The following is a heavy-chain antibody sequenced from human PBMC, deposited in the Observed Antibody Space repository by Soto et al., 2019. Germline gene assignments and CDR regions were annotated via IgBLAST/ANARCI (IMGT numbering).Heavy chain of an antibody. CDR2: ISSNGGST. J-gene: IGHJ4*02. CDR1: GFTFSSYA. CDR3: ARDGGGYYFDY. D-gene: IGHD3-16*01. V-gene: IGHV3-64*01. Sequence: EVQLVESGGGLVQPGGSLRLSCAASGFTFSSYAMHWVRQAPGKGLEYVSAISSNGGSTYYANSVKGRFTISRDNSQDTLYLQMGSLRAEDMAVYYCARDGGGYYFDYWGQGTLVTVSS.